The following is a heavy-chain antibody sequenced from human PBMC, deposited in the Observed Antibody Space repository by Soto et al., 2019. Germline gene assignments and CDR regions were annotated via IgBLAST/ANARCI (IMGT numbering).Heavy chain of an antibody. Sequence: QVQLVQSGAEVKKPGSSVKVSCKTSRDTFNKYAFNWVRQAPGQGLAWLGWVIPIFSSRNYAETFQGRVTISADDSPSTAYMELRSLCLEDTAVYNCARGVSYLGVWGQGTSVTVSS. V-gene: IGHV1-69*01. D-gene: IGHD3-16*02. CDR1: RDTFNKYA. J-gene: IGHJ6*02. CDR2: VIPIFSSR. CDR3: ARGVSYLGV.